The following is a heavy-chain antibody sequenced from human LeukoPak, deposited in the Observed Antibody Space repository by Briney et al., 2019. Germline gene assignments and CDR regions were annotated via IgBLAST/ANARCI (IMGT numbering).Heavy chain of an antibody. V-gene: IGHV3-21*01. CDR3: ARASSIAARRGGYYYYHMDV. CDR2: ISSSSSYI. D-gene: IGHD6-6*01. Sequence: GGSLRLSCAASGFTFSSYSMNWVRQAPGKGLEWVSSISSSSSYIYYADSVKGRFTISRDNAKNSLYLQMNSLRAEDTAVYYCARASSIAARRGGYYYYHMDVWGKGTTVTVSS. J-gene: IGHJ6*03. CDR1: GFTFSSYS.